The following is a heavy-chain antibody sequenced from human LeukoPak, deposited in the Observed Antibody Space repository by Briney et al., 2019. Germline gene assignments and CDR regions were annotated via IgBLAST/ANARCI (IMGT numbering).Heavy chain of an antibody. CDR2: IIPIFGTA. CDR1: GGTFSSYA. Sequence: SVKVSCKASGGTFSSYAISWVRQAPGQGLEWMGGIIPIFGTANYAQKFQGRVTMTTDTSTSTAYMELRSLRSDDTAVYYCARDTSLIAAAGNYWGQGTLVTVSS. V-gene: IGHV1-69*05. J-gene: IGHJ4*02. D-gene: IGHD6-13*01. CDR3: ARDTSLIAAAGNY.